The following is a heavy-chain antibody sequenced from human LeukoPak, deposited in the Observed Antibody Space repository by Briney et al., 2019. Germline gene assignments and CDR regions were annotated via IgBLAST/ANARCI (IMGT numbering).Heavy chain of an antibody. V-gene: IGHV3-23*01. D-gene: IGHD2-2*01. CDR3: ARVGPSDIVVVPAAPPYYYYGMDV. CDR1: GFTFSSYA. Sequence: GGSLRLSCAASGFTFSSYAMSWVRQAPGKGLEWVSAISGSGGSTYYADSVKGRFTISRDNAKNSLYLQMNSLRAEDTAVYYCARVGPSDIVVVPAAPPYYYYGMDVWGQGTTVTVSS. CDR2: ISGSGGST. J-gene: IGHJ6*02.